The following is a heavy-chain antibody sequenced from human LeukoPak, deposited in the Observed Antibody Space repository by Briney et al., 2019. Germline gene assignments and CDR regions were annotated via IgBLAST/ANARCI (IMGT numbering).Heavy chain of an antibody. J-gene: IGHJ4*02. Sequence: EAGPMLGEPPQTPTLTCTLSWFAPSTDGGAVGLIPQPPGKALEWLALIYGNDDKRYSPSLKSRLTITKDTSKNQVVLIMTNMDPVDTATYYCAHRESGTFDYWGQGTLVTVSS. CDR2: IYGNDDK. CDR3: AHRESGTFDY. CDR1: WFAPSTDGGA. V-gene: IGHV2-5*01. D-gene: IGHD1-26*01.